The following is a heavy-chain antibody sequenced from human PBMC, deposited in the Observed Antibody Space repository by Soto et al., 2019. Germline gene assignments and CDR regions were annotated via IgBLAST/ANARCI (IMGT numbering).Heavy chain of an antibody. V-gene: IGHV4-31*03. D-gene: IGHD6-13*01. CDR3: ARYSSSWSNWFDP. CDR2: IYYSGST. J-gene: IGHJ5*02. Sequence: QVQLQESGPGLVKPSQTLSLTCTVSGGSISSGGYYWSWIRQHPGKGLEWIGYIYYSGSTYYNPSLKVRVTVSVGPSKNQFSLKLSSVTAADTAVYYCARYSSSWSNWFDPWGQGTLVTVSS. CDR1: GGSISSGGYY.